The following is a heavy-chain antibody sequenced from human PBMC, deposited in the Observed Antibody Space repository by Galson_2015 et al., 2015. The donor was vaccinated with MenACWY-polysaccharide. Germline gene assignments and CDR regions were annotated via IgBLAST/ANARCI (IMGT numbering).Heavy chain of an antibody. CDR3: ARVTIFGVVYYYYYMDV. J-gene: IGHJ6*03. CDR2: INHSGST. D-gene: IGHD3-3*01. Sequence: SEPLSLTCAVYGGSFSDYYWSWIRQPPGKGLEWIGEINHSGSTNYNPSLKSRVTISVDTPKNQFSLKLSSVTAADTAVYYCARVTIFGVVYYYYYMDVWGNGTTVTVSS. V-gene: IGHV4-34*01. CDR1: GGSFSDYY.